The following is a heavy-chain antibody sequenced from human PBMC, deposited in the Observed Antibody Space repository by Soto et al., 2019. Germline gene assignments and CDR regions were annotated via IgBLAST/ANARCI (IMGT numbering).Heavy chain of an antibody. V-gene: IGHV3-23*01. CDR2: ISGSGGST. Sequence: EVQLLESGGGLVQPGGSLRLSCAAYGFTFSSYAMSWVRQAPGKGLEWVSAISGSGGSTYYADSVKGRFTISRDNSKNTLYLQMNSLRAEDPAVYYCAKDGFGSWTFDYWGQGTLVTVSS. CDR1: GFTFSSYA. CDR3: AKDGFGSWTFDY. J-gene: IGHJ4*02. D-gene: IGHD6-13*01.